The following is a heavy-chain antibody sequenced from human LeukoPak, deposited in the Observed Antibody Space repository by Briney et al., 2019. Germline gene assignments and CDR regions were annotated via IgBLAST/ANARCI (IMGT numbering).Heavy chain of an antibody. V-gene: IGHV3-30*04. D-gene: IGHD4-17*01. J-gene: IGHJ4*02. CDR1: GFTFSSYA. CDR3: ARDTRIDYGDYGFLVDY. CDR2: ISYDGSNK. Sequence: GGSLRLSCAASGFTFSSYAMHWLPQAPGKGLEGVAVISYDGSNKYYADSVKGRFTISRDNSKNTLYLQMNSLRAEDTAVYYCARDTRIDYGDYGFLVDYWGQGTLVTVSS.